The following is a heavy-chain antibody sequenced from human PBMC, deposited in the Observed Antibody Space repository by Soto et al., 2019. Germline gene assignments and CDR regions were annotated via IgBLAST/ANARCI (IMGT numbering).Heavy chain of an antibody. D-gene: IGHD3-10*01. CDR2: ISSSSSYI. V-gene: IGHV3-21*01. CDR3: VREVTFMVRGVLDFDY. CDR1: GCTFSSYS. Sequence: PGGSLRLSCAASGCTFSSYSMSWVRQTTGKGLEWVSSISSSSSYIYYADSVKGRFTISRDNAKNSLYLQMNSLRAEDTAVYYCVREVTFMVRGVLDFDYWGQGTLVTVSS. J-gene: IGHJ4*02.